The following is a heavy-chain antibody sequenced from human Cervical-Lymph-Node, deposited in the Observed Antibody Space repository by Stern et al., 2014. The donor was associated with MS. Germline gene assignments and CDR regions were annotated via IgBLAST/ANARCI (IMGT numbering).Heavy chain of an antibody. CDR1: GFSFSDYA. CDR2: SGSGGRT. Sequence: EVQLVESGGGVVQPGESLRLSCAASGFSFSDYAMTWVRQAPGKGLEWVSLSGSGGRTYYTDSVKGRFTISRDNSKNTLYLQMNSLRAEDTAVYYCARLGAAWYFDYWGQGTLVTVSS. CDR3: ARLGAAWYFDY. J-gene: IGHJ4*02. D-gene: IGHD6-13*01. V-gene: IGHV3-23*04.